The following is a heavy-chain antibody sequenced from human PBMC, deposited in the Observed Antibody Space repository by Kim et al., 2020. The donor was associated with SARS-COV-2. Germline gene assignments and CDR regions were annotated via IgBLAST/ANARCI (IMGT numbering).Heavy chain of an antibody. CDR3: ARSYSSGWYATDY. V-gene: IGHV3-20*01. CDR1: GFTFDDYG. J-gene: IGHJ4*02. Sequence: GGSLRLSCAASGFTFDDYGMSWVRQAPGKGREWVSGINWIGGSTGYADSVKGRFTISRDNAKKSLYLQMNSLRAEDTALYHCARSYSSGWYATDYWGQGTLVTVAS. CDR2: INWIGGST. D-gene: IGHD6-19*01.